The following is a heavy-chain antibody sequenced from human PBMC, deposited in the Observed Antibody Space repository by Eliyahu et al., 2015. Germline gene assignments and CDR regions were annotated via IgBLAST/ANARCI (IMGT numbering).Heavy chain of an antibody. Sequence: QVQLVESGGALVKAGGSLRLSCEASGFPLGDYYMSWIRQAPGQGLEWVSYLSSSSNYRNHADSVKGRFTISRDNAKNSLYLQMNSLRAEDTAVYYCARALRFYDTTGYDYWGQGTLVTVSS. CDR3: ARALRFYDTTGYDY. D-gene: IGHD3-22*01. CDR1: GFPLGDYY. J-gene: IGHJ4*02. CDR2: LSSSSNYR. V-gene: IGHV3-11*06.